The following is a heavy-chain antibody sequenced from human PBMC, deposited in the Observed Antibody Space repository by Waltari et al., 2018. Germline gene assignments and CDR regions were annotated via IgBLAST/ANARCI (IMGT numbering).Heavy chain of an antibody. J-gene: IGHJ3*02. D-gene: IGHD1-26*01. Sequence: QMQLVQSGPEVKKPGTSVKVSCKASGFTFTSSAVQWVRQARGQRLEWIGWIVVGSGNTNYAQKFQERVTITRDMSTSTAYMELSGLRSEDTAVYYCAAVPSRGVVGATTVAFDIWGQGTMVTVSS. CDR3: AAVPSRGVVGATTVAFDI. V-gene: IGHV1-58*01. CDR1: GFTFTSSA. CDR2: IVVGSGNT.